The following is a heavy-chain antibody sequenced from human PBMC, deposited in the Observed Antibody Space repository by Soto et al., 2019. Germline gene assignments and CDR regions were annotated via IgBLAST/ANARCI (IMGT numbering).Heavy chain of an antibody. D-gene: IGHD2-2*01. CDR2: ILYDGSRE. V-gene: IGHV3-33*01. Sequence: GGSLRLAWVAAGFRFSGHCFDWVRQAPGKWREWVAVILYDGSREYYEDYVKGRFSISRDDSTNTVNLQMNRLRVDDTDVYYCARDDDGTSRYGIFLWGQGTLVTVSS. CDR3: ARDDDGTSRYGIFL. J-gene: IGHJ4*02. CDR1: GFRFSGHC.